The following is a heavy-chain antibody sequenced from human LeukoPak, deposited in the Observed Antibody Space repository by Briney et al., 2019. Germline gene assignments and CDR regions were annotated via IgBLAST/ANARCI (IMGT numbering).Heavy chain of an antibody. CDR3: ARVGCSSTSCYRLLDPH. J-gene: IGHJ4*02. Sequence: ASVKVSCKASGGTFSRYAISWVRQAPGQGLEWMGGIIPIFGTANYAQKFQGRVTITADESTSTAYMELSSLRSEDTAVYYCARVGCSSTSCYRLLDPHWGQGTLVTVSS. CDR1: GGTFSRYA. CDR2: IIPIFGTA. V-gene: IGHV1-69*13. D-gene: IGHD2-2*01.